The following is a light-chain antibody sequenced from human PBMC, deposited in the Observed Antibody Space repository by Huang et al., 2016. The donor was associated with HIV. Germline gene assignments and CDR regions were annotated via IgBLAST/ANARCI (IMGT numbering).Light chain of an antibody. J-gene: IGKJ2*01. Sequence: EIVLTQSPATLSLSPGERATLPCRASQSVSSYLAWYQQKPGRAPRLLIYDASNRATGIPARFSGSGSGTDFTLTISSLEPEDFAVYYCQQRSNWYTFGQGTKLEIK. V-gene: IGKV3-11*01. CDR3: QQRSNWYT. CDR2: DAS. CDR1: QSVSSY.